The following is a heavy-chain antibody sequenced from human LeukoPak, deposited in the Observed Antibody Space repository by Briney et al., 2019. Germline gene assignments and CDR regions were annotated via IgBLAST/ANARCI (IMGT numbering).Heavy chain of an antibody. D-gene: IGHD4-23*01. Sequence: ASVKVSCKASGYTFINYYIHWVRQAPGQGLEWMGRINLSDDSVIYTQKFQGRVTMTWDTSTSIVYLELSSLRSEDTAVYYCTRTMADGGTNYWGQGTLVTVSS. V-gene: IGHV1-46*01. CDR2: INLSDDSV. CDR1: GYTFINYY. CDR3: TRTMADGGTNY. J-gene: IGHJ4*02.